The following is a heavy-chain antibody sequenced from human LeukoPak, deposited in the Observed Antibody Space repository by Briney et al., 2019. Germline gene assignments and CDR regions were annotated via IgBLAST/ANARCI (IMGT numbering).Heavy chain of an antibody. CDR3: ARGGFPGSFLDNWFDP. D-gene: IGHD3-3*01. J-gene: IGHJ5*02. Sequence: ASVKVSCKASGYTFTGYYMHWVRQAPGQGLEWMGWINPNSGATNSAQKFQGWVTMTRDTSISTVYMELSRLRSDDTAVHYCARGGFPGSFLDNWFDPWGQGTLVTVSS. V-gene: IGHV1-2*04. CDR2: INPNSGAT. CDR1: GYTFTGYY.